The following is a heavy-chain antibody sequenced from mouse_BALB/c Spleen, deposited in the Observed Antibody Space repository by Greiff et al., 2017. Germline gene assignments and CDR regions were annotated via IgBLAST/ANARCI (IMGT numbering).Heavy chain of an antibody. CDR3: NRHDGYSCAMDY. D-gene: IGHD2-3*01. CDR2: IDPENGDT. J-gene: IGHJ4*01. V-gene: IGHV14-4*02. Sequence: VHVKQSGAELVRSGASVKLSCTASGFNIKDYYMHWVKQRPEQGLEWIGWIDPENGDTEYAPKFQGKATMTADTSSNTAYLQLSSLTSEDTAVYYCNRHDGYSCAMDYWGQGTSVTVSS. CDR1: GFNIKDYY.